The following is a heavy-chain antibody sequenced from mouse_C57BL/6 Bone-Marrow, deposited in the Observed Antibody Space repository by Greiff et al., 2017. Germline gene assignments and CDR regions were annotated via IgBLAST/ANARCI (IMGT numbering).Heavy chain of an antibody. V-gene: IGHV1-69*01. CDR1: GYTFTSYW. D-gene: IGHD2-3*01. CDR2: LDPYDRYT. CDR3: ATIYDSKDEGYWYFEV. J-gene: IGHJ1*03. Sequence: VQLQQSGAELVMPGASVKLSCKASGYTFTSYWMHWVKQRPGQGLEWIGELDPYDRYTNYNQKFKGKSTLTVDKTSSTAYMQLSSLTSEDSAVYYCATIYDSKDEGYWYFEVWGTGTTVTVSS.